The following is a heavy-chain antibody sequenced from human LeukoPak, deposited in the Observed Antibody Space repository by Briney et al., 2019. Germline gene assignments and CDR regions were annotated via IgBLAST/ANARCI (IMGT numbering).Heavy chain of an antibody. D-gene: IGHD3-9*01. CDR1: GGSISSPRYY. CDR3: ARHLSDYDILTGYYTPHYYFDY. V-gene: IGHV4-39*01. J-gene: IGHJ4*02. Sequence: SETLSLTCKVSGGSISSPRYYWGWIRQPPGKGLEWIGSIYNIGSTYYNPSLKTRVTMSVDTSKNQFSLKLTSVTAADTAVYYCARHLSDYDILTGYYTPHYYFDYWGQGTLVTVSS. CDR2: IYNIGST.